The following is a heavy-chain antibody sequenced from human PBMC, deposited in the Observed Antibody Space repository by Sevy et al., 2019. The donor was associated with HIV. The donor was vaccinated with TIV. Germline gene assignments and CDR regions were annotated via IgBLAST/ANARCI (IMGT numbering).Heavy chain of an antibody. CDR1: GYTFTTFY. J-gene: IGHJ4*02. Sequence: ASVKVSCKTSGYTFTTFYIHWVRQAPGQGLEWMGIIIPSGGSTTYAQKFQGRVTITRDTSTSTVYMELSSLISDDTAVYYFASGIGVWGQGTLVTVSS. CDR2: IIPSGGST. V-gene: IGHV1-46*01. CDR3: ASGIGV. D-gene: IGHD3-10*01.